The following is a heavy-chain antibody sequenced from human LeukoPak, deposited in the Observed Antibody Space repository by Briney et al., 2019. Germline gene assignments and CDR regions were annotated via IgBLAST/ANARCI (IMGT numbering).Heavy chain of an antibody. CDR1: GYTFTSYG. V-gene: IGHV1-18*01. Sequence: ASVKVSCKASGYTFTSYGISWVRQAPGQGLEWMGWISAYNGNTNYAQKLQGRVTMTTDNSQSTAYLELRSLRSDDPAVYYCARDPGPSQWEYWGQGTLVPVSS. CDR3: ARDPGPSQWEY. J-gene: IGHJ4*02. CDR2: ISAYNGNT. D-gene: IGHD1-26*01.